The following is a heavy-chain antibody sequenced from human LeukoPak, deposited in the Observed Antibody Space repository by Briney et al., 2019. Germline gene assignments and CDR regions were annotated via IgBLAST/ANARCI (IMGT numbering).Heavy chain of an antibody. CDR2: IRYDGSNK. D-gene: IGHD2-15*01. CDR3: AKDMRFCSGGSCYLSEDYYYGMDV. J-gene: IGHJ6*02. Sequence: GGSLRLSCAASGFTFSSYGMHWVRQAPGKGLEWVAFIRYDGSNKYYADSVKGRFTISRDNSKNTLYLQMNSLRAEDTAVYYCAKDMRFCSGGSCYLSEDYYYGMDVWGQGTTVTVSS. CDR1: GFTFSSYG. V-gene: IGHV3-30*02.